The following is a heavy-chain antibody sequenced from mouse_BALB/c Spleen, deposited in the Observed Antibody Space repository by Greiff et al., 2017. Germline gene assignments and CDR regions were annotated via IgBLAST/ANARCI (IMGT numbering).Heavy chain of an antibody. CDR2: ISNGGGST. CDR1: GFTFSSYT. Sequence: EVKLVESGGGLVQPGGSLKLSCAASGFTFSSYTMSWVRQTPEKRLEWVAYISNGGGSTYYPDTVKGRFTISRDNAKNTLYLQMSSLKSEDTAMYYCARVNYRYDDAMDYWGQGTSVTVSS. V-gene: IGHV5-12-2*01. J-gene: IGHJ4*01. CDR3: ARVNYRYDDAMDY. D-gene: IGHD2-14*01.